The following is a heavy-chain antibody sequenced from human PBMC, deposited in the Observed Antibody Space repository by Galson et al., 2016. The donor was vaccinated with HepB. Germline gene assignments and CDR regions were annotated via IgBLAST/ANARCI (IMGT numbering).Heavy chain of an antibody. J-gene: IGHJ5*02. Sequence: ETLSLTCTVSGDSISSSSYYWGWIRQPPGKGLEWLGNMHYGGSTNYNPSLKSRVTISVDTSKNQFSLRLSSVTAADTAVYYCARRGRYLFDPWGQGTLVTVSS. V-gene: IGHV4-39*01. CDR1: GDSISSSSYY. CDR2: MHYGGST. D-gene: IGHD2/OR15-2a*01. CDR3: ARRGRYLFDP.